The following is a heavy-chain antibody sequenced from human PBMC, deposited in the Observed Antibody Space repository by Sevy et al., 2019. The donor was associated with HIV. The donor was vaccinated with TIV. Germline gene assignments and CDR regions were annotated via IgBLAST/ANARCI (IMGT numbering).Heavy chain of an antibody. V-gene: IGHV3-11*01. D-gene: IGHD3-3*01. J-gene: IGHJ4*02. CDR3: ARDLHRGLSGSTSGY. CDR2: ISSSGSNI. Sequence: GGSLRLSCAASGFTFSDYYMSWIRHAPGKGLEWVSYISSSGSNIYYADSVKGRFTVSRDNAKNSMYLQMNSLRAEDTALYYCARDLHRGLSGSTSGYWGQGTLVTVSS. CDR1: GFTFSDYY.